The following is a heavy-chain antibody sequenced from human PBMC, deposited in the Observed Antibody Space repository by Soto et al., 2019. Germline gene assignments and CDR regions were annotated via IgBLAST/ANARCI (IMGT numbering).Heavy chain of an antibody. V-gene: IGHV4-59*01. CDR2: IYYSGST. Sequence: SETLSLTCTVSGGSISSYYWSWIRQPPGKGLEWIGYIYYSGSTNYNPSLKSRVTISVDTSKNQFSLKLSSVTAADTAVYYCARGGTMVRGYYYGMEVWGQVTTVT. J-gene: IGHJ6*02. CDR1: GGSISSYY. D-gene: IGHD3-10*01. CDR3: ARGGTMVRGYYYGMEV.